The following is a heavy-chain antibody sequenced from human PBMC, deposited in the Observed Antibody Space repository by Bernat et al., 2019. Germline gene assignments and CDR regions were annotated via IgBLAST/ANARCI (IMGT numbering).Heavy chain of an antibody. J-gene: IGHJ4*02. CDR1: GFTFSSYW. D-gene: IGHD6-13*01. V-gene: IGHV3-7*01. CDR2: IKQDGSEK. Sequence: EVQLVESGGGLVQPGGSLRLSCAASGFTFSSYWMSWVRQAPGKGLEWVANIKQDGSEKYYVDSVKGRFTISRDNAKNSLYLQMNSLRAEDTAVYYCAKDSSIYYFDYWGQGTLVTVSS. CDR3: AKDSSIYYFDY.